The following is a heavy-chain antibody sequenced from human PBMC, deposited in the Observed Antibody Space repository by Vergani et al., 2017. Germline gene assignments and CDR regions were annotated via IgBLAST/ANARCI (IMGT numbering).Heavy chain of an antibody. V-gene: IGHV3-30*18. CDR3: AKNSDMGPAPVYLDY. J-gene: IGHJ4*02. CDR2: ISHDGSTK. Sequence: QVHLVESGGGVVQPGRSLRLSCAASGFTFRNYAMHWVRQAPGKGLEWMTVISHDGSTKNYGDSVQGRITISRDNSKNRRYLQMNNLSADDTAVYFCAKNSDMGPAPVYLDYWGQGTLVTDS. D-gene: IGHD4-23*01. CDR1: GFTFRNYA.